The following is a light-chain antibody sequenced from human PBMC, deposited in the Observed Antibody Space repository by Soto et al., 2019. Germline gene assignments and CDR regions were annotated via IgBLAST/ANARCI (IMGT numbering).Light chain of an antibody. CDR1: QTISSN. V-gene: IGKV3-15*01. J-gene: IGKJ1*01. CDR3: QQYNTWPRA. Sequence: EILMTQSPATLSVSPGERVTLSCRASQTISSNLAWYQQKPGQAPRLLIYGSSIRATGISARFSGSGSGTEFTLTISSLQYEDLAVYYCQQYNTWPRAFGQGTKVQIK. CDR2: GSS.